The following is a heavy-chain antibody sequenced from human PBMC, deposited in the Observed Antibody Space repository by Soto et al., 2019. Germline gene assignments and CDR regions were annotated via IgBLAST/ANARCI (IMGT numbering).Heavy chain of an antibody. CDR2: ITYDGSNK. CDR1: GFTFSSYN. Sequence: LRLSCAASGFTFSSYNMHWVRQAPGKGLDWVAVITYDGSNKYYADSVKGRFTISRDNSKNTLYLQMNSLRADDTAVYYCVADYVATDTFDIWGQGTMVTVSS. V-gene: IGHV3-30*03. J-gene: IGHJ3*02. D-gene: IGHD3-10*02. CDR3: VADYVATDTFDI.